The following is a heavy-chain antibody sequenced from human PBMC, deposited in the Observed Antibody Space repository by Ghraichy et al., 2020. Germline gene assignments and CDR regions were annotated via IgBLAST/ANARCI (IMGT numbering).Heavy chain of an antibody. J-gene: IGHJ6*02. CDR2: IIPIFGTA. Sequence: SVKVSCKASGGTFSSYAISWVRQAPGQGLEWMGGIIPIFGTANYAQKFQGRVTITADESTSTAYMELSSLRSEDTAVYYCARRSYYGSGSPQRHYYYGMDVWGQGTTVTVSS. V-gene: IGHV1-69*13. CDR1: GGTFSSYA. D-gene: IGHD3-10*01. CDR3: ARRSYYGSGSPQRHYYYGMDV.